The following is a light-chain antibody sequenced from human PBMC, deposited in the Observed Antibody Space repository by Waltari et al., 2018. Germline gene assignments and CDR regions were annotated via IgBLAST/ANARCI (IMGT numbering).Light chain of an antibody. Sequence: DIVMTQSPDSLAVSLGERATINCKSSQSLLCSSNNKNYLAWYQQKPRQPPKLLIYWASTRESGVPDRFSGSGSGTDFTLTISSLQAEDVAIYYCQQYYSTPRTFGGGTKVEIK. CDR2: WAS. J-gene: IGKJ4*01. CDR3: QQYYSTPRT. CDR1: QSLLCSSNNKNY. V-gene: IGKV4-1*01.